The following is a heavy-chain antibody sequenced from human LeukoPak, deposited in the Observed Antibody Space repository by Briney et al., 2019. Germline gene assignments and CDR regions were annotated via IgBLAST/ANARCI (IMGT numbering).Heavy chain of an antibody. J-gene: IGHJ6*03. Sequence: GESLKISCQGSGYNFPIYWIGWVRQMPGQGLEWMGIIYPDDSNTIYGPSFQGQVTFSADKSINTAYLEWSSLKASDTAIYYCARQGAAGKYYYYYMDVWGKGTTVTVSS. V-gene: IGHV5-51*01. D-gene: IGHD6-13*01. CDR3: ARQGAAGKYYYYYMDV. CDR2: IYPDDSNT. CDR1: GYNFPIYW.